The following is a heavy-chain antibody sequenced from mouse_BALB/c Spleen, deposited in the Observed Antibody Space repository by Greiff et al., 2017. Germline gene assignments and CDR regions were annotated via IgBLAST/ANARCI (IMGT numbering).Heavy chain of an antibody. CDR2: IYPGNGDT. J-gene: IGHJ2*01. D-gene: IGHD2-4*01. Sequence: LQQPGAELVKPGASVKMSCKASGYTFTSYNMHWVKQTPGQGLEWIGAIYPGNGDTSYNQKFKGKATLTTDKSSSTAYMQLSSLTSEDSAVYYCARTGDYDPFDYWGQGTTLTVSS. CDR3: ARTGDYDPFDY. CDR1: GYTFTSYN. V-gene: IGHV1-12*01.